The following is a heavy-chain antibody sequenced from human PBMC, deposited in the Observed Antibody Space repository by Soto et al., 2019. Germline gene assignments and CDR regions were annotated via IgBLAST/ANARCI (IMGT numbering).Heavy chain of an antibody. V-gene: IGHV3-53*02. Sequence: EVQLVQTGGGLIQPGGSLILSCAASGFTVSSNYMSWVRQAPGKGLEWVSVIYSGGESNYADSVKGRFTISRDNSKNTVFLQINSLRVGDTAVYYCARARNYGGQLFDYWGQGALVTVSS. CDR2: IYSGGES. CDR1: GFTVSSNY. J-gene: IGHJ4*02. CDR3: ARARNYGGQLFDY. D-gene: IGHD4-17*01.